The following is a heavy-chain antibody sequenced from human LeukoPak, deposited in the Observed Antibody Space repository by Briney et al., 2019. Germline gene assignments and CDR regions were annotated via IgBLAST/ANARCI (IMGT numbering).Heavy chain of an antibody. D-gene: IGHD1-26*01. CDR3: ARGGVSRWDPLDF. Sequence: GGSLRLSCSASGFTVSTNYMNWVRQTPGKGLEWVSIIYSGGSTYYADSVKGRITSSRDNSKNTVYLQMNSLRAEDTAIYYCARGGVSRWDPLDFWGQGTLVTVSS. J-gene: IGHJ4*02. V-gene: IGHV3-53*01. CDR2: IYSGGST. CDR1: GFTVSTNY.